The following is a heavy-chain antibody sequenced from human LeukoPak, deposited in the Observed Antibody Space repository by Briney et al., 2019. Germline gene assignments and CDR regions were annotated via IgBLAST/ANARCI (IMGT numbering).Heavy chain of an antibody. CDR3: ASNDCSSTSCYWAP. CDR2: IYYSGST. J-gene: IGHJ5*02. Sequence: SETLSLTCTVSGGSISSSSYYWGWIRQPPGTGLEWIGSIYYSGSTYYNPSLKSRVTISVDTSKNQFSLKLSSVTAADTAVYYCASNDCSSTSCYWAPWGQGTLVTVSS. D-gene: IGHD2-2*01. V-gene: IGHV4-39*07. CDR1: GGSISSSSYY.